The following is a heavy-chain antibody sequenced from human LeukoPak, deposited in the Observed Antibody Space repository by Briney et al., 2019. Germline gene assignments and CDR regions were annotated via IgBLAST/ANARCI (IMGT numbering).Heavy chain of an antibody. D-gene: IGHD2-21*02. CDR3: ARIYCGGDCRGYYYHYYMDV. CDR1: GGSISSGSYY. Sequence: SQTLSPTCTVSGGSISSGSYYWSWIRQPAGKGLEWIGRIYTSGSTKYNPSLKSRVTISVDTSKNQFSLKLSSVTAADTAVYYCARIYCGGDCRGYYYHYYMDVWGKGTTVTISS. J-gene: IGHJ6*03. V-gene: IGHV4-61*02. CDR2: IYTSGST.